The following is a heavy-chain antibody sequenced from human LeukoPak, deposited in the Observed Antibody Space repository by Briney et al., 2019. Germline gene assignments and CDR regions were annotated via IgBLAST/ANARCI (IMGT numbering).Heavy chain of an antibody. D-gene: IGHD2/OR15-2a*01. CDR2: ISGSGGNT. CDR1: GFTFSNYA. J-gene: IGHJ4*02. V-gene: IGHV3-23*01. CDR3: AARSYF. Sequence: GGSLRLSCAASGFTFSNYAINWVRQAPGKGLEWVSSISGSGGNTYYADSVRGRFTISRDNSKNTLYLQMNSLRDEDTALYYCAARSYFGGQGTLVTVSS.